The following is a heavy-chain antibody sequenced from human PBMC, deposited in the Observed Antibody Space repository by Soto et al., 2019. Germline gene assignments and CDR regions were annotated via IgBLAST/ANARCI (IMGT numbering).Heavy chain of an antibody. V-gene: IGHV3-66*01. CDR2: IYSGGYT. CDR3: TTYDYIWGSYRYRWAY. Sequence: PGGSLRLSCAASGFDVSNTDMSWVRQAPGKGLEWVSVIYSGGYTNYADSVKGRFIVSRDSPKNTLYLQMDSLRAEDTAVYYCTTYDYIWGSYRYRWAYWGQGTPVTVSS. J-gene: IGHJ4*02. D-gene: IGHD3-16*02. CDR1: GFDVSNTD.